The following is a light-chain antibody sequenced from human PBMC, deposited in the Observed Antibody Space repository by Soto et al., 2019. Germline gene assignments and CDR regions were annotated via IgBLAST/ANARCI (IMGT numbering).Light chain of an antibody. V-gene: IGKV1-39*01. CDR2: AAS. CDR1: QSISTY. Sequence: DIQMTQSPPSLSASVGYRVTITCRASQSISTYLNWYQQKPGKAPKLQIYAASHLQSGVPSRFSGSGSGTDFNLTSSSLQLEDYATYYCQQSYSSPITFGGGTKVDIK. CDR3: QQSYSSPIT. J-gene: IGKJ4*01.